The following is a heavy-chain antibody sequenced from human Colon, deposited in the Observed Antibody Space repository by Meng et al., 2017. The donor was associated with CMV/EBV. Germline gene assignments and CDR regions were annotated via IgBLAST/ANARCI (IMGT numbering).Heavy chain of an antibody. J-gene: IGHJ4*02. CDR1: GGSFSGYY. V-gene: IGHV4-34*01. CDR3: ASILFAAAAGGWGGY. D-gene: IGHD6-13*01. CDR2: INHSGST. Sequence: QLQLQHGGAGLLKPSETLSLTCAVYGGSFSGYYWSWIRQPPGKGLEWIGEINHSGSTNYNPSLKSRVTISVDTSKNQFSLKLSSVTAADTTVYYCASILFAAAAGGWGGYWGQGTLVTVSS.